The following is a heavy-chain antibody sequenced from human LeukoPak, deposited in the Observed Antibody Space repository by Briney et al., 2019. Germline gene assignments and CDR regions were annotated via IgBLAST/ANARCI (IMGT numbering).Heavy chain of an antibody. D-gene: IGHD3-10*01. Sequence: SETLSLTCAVYGGSFSGYYWSWIRQPPGKGLEWIGEINHSGSTNYNPSLKSRVTISVDTSKNQFSLKLSSVTAADTAVYYCSRGVMRGYYGSGSYCDYWGQGTLVTVSS. CDR1: GGSFSGYY. CDR3: SRGVMRGYYGSGSYCDY. J-gene: IGHJ4*02. V-gene: IGHV4-34*01. CDR2: INHSGST.